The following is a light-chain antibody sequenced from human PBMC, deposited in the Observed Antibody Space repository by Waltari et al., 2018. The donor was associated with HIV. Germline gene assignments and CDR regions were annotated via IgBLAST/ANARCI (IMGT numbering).Light chain of an antibody. J-gene: IGLJ3*02. CDR3: CSYGGDDTLV. CDR1: STNVGSSRL. CDR2: DDS. V-gene: IGLV2-23*01. Sequence: QSALTQPASVSGSLGQSITLSCPGASTNVGSSRLFSWYQNRPGKAPTLIIYDDSKRPLGISSRFSGSKSGNTASLTISGLQSEDEADYYCCSYGGDDTLVFGGGTKVTAL.